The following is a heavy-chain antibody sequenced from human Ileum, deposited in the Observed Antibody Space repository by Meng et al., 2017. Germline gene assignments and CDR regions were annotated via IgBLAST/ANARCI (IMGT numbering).Heavy chain of an antibody. CDR2: ISSSSSYI. CDR3: ATEGRGAPY. J-gene: IGHJ4*02. V-gene: IGHV3-21*01. D-gene: IGHD1-14*01. CDR1: GFTFSSYS. Sequence: GESLKISCAASGFTFSSYSMNWVRQAPGKGLEWVSSISSSSSYIYYADSVKGRFTISRDNAKNSLYLQMNSLRAEDTAVYYCATEGRGAPYWGQGTLVTVSS.